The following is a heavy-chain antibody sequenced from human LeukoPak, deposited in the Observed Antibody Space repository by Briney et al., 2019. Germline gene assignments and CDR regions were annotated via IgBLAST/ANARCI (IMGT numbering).Heavy chain of an antibody. CDR3: ATAGDYYDSSGYFAS. J-gene: IGHJ4*02. CDR1: GFTFSSYW. V-gene: IGHV3-7*01. Sequence: GGSLRLSCAASGFTFSSYWMSWVRQAPGKGLEWVANIKQDGSEKYYVDSVKGRFTISRDNAKNSLYLQMNSLRAEDTAVYYCATAGDYYDSSGYFASWGQGTLVTVSS. CDR2: IKQDGSEK. D-gene: IGHD3-22*01.